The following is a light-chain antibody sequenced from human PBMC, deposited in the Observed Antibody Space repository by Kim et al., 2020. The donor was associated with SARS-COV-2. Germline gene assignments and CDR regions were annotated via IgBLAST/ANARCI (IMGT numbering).Light chain of an antibody. CDR3: QVCDSGVV. CDR2: YDS. V-gene: IGLV3-21*04. Sequence: VSVATGKTARITCGRNNIGSKRVHWYQQKAGQAPVLVIYYDSDRPSGIPERFSGSNSGNTATLTISRVEAGDEADYYCQVCDSGVVFGGGTQLTVL. J-gene: IGLJ2*01. CDR1: NIGSKR.